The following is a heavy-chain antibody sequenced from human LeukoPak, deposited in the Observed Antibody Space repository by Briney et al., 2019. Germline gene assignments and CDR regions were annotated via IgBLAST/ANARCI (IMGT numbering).Heavy chain of an antibody. Sequence: SETLSLTCTVSGGSISSYYWSWIRQPPGKGLEWIGYIYYSGSTNYNPSLKSRVTISVDTSKNQFSLKLSSVTAADTAEYYCARTYYDILTGPEAFDIWGQGTMVTVSS. CDR2: IYYSGST. D-gene: IGHD3-9*01. J-gene: IGHJ3*02. CDR1: GGSISSYY. CDR3: ARTYYDILTGPEAFDI. V-gene: IGHV4-59*01.